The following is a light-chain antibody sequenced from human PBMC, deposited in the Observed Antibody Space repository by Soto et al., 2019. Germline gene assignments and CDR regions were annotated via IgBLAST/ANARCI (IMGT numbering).Light chain of an antibody. Sequence: DIQRTQSPSTMSGSVGNRVTVTCRASQTISSWLAWYQQKPGKAPKILIYKASTLKSGVPSRFSGSGSGTEFTITISSLKTDDGATYYCQHSNSYSEAFGQGTKVDIK. CDR2: KAS. J-gene: IGKJ1*01. CDR3: QHSNSYSEA. CDR1: QTISSW. V-gene: IGKV1-5*03.